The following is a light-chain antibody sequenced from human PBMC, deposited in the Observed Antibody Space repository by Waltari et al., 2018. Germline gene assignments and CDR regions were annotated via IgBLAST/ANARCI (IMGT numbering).Light chain of an antibody. J-gene: IGKJ3*01. V-gene: IGKV1-39*01. CDR2: AAS. CDR1: QSISSY. CDR3: QQSYSTPLT. Sequence: DIQMTQSPSSLSASVGDRVTITCRASQSISSYLNWYQQKPGKAPKLLIYAASSLQSGGPSRFSGSGSGTDFTLTISSLQHEDFATYYCQQSYSTPLTFGPGTKVDIK.